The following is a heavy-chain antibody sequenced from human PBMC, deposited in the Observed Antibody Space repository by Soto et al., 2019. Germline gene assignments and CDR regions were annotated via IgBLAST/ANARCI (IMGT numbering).Heavy chain of an antibody. D-gene: IGHD6-13*01. CDR3: AKDKGPSPIVAAGTVDY. CDR1: GFTFSSYS. J-gene: IGHJ4*02. Sequence: GGSLRLSCAVSGFTFSSYSMNWVRQAPGKGLEWVAVISYDGSNKYYADSVKGRFTISRDNSKNTLYLQMNSLRAEDTAVYYCAKDKGPSPIVAAGTVDYWGQGTLVTVSS. V-gene: IGHV3-30*18. CDR2: ISYDGSNK.